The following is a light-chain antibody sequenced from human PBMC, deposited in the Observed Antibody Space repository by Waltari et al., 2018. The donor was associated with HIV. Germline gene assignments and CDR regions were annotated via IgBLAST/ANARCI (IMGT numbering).Light chain of an antibody. CDR1: RSLLNSNGHNY. CDR2: LAS. Sequence: DIVMNQSPLSLPATPGEPATISCRSSRSLLNSNGHNYLAWYLQKPGQSPQLLIYLASNRASGSPDRFSGSGSGTDFTLKFSRVEVENVGVYYGRQVLQTPYTFGQGTNLEIK. CDR3: RQVLQTPYT. J-gene: IGKJ2*01. V-gene: IGKV2-28*01.